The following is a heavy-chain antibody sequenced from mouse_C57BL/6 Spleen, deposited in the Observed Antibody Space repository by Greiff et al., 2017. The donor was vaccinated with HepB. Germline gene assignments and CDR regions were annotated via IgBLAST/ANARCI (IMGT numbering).Heavy chain of an antibody. CDR3: ARDTTVRDYYAMDY. D-gene: IGHD1-1*01. J-gene: IGHJ4*01. V-gene: IGHV1-64*01. Sequence: QVQLQQPGAELVKPGASVKLSCKASGYTFPSYWMHWVKQRPGQGLEWIGMIHPNSGSTNYNEKFKSKATLTVDKSSSTAYMQLSSLTSEDSAVYYCARDTTVRDYYAMDYWGQGTSVTVSS. CDR2: IHPNSGST. CDR1: GYTFPSYW.